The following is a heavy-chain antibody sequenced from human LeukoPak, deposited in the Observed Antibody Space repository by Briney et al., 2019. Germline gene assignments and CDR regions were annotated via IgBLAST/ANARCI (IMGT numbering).Heavy chain of an antibody. CDR3: ARDKIPSAGTPRGFDP. D-gene: IGHD6-13*01. V-gene: IGHV3-21*01. CDR1: GFTFSSYS. CDR2: ISSTSSYI. Sequence: GGSLRLSCAASGFTFSSYSMNWVRQAPGKGLEWVSSISSTSSYIYYAASVKGRFTISRDNAKSSLYLQMNSLRAEDTAVYYCARDKIPSAGTPRGFDPWGQGTLVTVSS. J-gene: IGHJ5*02.